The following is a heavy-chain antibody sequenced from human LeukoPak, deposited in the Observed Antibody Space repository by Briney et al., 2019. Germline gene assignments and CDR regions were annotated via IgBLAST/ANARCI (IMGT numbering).Heavy chain of an antibody. V-gene: IGHV1-2*02. Sequence: GASVKVSCKASGYTFTGYYMHWVRQAPGQALECMGWINPNSGGTNYAQKFQGRVTMTRDTSISTAYMELSRLRSDDTAVYYCARGGSGSYFSWLDPWGQGTLVTVSS. CDR2: INPNSGGT. CDR1: GYTFTGYY. D-gene: IGHD3-10*01. CDR3: ARGGSGSYFSWLDP. J-gene: IGHJ5*02.